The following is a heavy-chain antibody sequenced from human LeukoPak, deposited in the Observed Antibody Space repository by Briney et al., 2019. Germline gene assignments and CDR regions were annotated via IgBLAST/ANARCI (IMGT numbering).Heavy chain of an antibody. Sequence: PSETLSLTCTVSGGSISTYCWSWIRKPPGKGLEWIGYIFGSGSISYNPALKSRVTISVDTSKNQFSLKLSSVTAADTAVYYCARENYYDSSGFDYWGQGTLVTVSS. CDR1: GGSISTYC. CDR3: ARENYYDSSGFDY. CDR2: IFGSGSI. J-gene: IGHJ4*02. D-gene: IGHD3-22*01. V-gene: IGHV4-59*01.